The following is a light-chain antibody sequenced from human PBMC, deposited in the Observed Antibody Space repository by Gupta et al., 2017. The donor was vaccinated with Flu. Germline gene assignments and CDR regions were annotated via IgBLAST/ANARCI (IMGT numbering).Light chain of an antibody. CDR3: SSHTRSNSWV. J-gene: IGLJ3*02. Sequence: QSGLTQPASVSGSPGPSIAISCTGTSSDVGGYNYVSWYQQYQGEAPKLIIYEVSHRPSGVSARFSGSKSGNTASLTISRIQPEDEGDYYCSSHTRSNSWVFGGGTKLTVL. V-gene: IGLV2-14*01. CDR1: SSDVGGYNY. CDR2: EVS.